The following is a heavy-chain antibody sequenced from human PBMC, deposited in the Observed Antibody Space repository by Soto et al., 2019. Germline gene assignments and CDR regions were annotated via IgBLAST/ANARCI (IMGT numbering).Heavy chain of an antibody. Sequence: QLQLQESGPGLVKPSETLSLMCTVSGVSITSSSYSWAWIRQPPGKGLEWIGSFSYSGNTYYNPSLKSRVTISVDTSKNQFSLKLSSVTASDTAVYYCASQKHAGTWYVGDYWGQGTLVTVSS. J-gene: IGHJ4*02. CDR1: GVSITSSSYS. D-gene: IGHD6-13*01. CDR2: FSYSGNT. V-gene: IGHV4-39*01. CDR3: ASQKHAGTWYVGDY.